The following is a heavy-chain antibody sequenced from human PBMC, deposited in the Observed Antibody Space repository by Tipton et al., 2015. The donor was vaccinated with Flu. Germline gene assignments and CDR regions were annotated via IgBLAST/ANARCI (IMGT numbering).Heavy chain of an antibody. J-gene: IGHJ6*02. CDR2: IYTSGST. Sequence: TLSLTCTVSGGSISSGSYYWSWIRQPAGKGLEWIGRIYTSGSTNYNPSLKSRVTISVDTSKNQFSLKLSSVTAADTAVYYCARDQSLRCYYDSSGLWGYYCGIDGSVRGTAGTGS. CDR1: GGSISSGSYY. D-gene: IGHD3-22*01. V-gene: IGHV4-61*02. CDR3: ARDQSLRCYYDSSGLWGYYCGIDG.